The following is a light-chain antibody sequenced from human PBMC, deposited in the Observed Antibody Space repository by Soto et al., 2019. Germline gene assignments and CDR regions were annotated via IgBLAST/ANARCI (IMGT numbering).Light chain of an antibody. CDR1: SSDVGGYHY. V-gene: IGLV2-14*01. J-gene: IGLJ1*01. Sequence: QSALTQPASVSGSPGQSITISCTGTSSDVGGYHYVSWYQQHPGKAPKLMIYEVSNRTSGVSNRFSGSKSGNTAPLTISGLQANQKAENYRGSNTSRSTLGFGKGTKFTV. CDR3: GSNTSRSTLG. CDR2: EVS.